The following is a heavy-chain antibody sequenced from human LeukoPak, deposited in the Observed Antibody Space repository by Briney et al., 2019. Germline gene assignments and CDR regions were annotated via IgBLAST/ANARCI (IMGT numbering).Heavy chain of an antibody. D-gene: IGHD7-27*01. Sequence: AGGSLRLSCAASGFTFSSYSMNWVRQAPGKELEWVSSISSSSSYIYYADSVKGRFTISRDNAKSSLYLQMNSLRAEDTAVYSCARDLSGDGYWGQGTLVTVSS. V-gene: IGHV3-21*01. CDR2: ISSSSSYI. CDR3: ARDLSGDGY. CDR1: GFTFSSYS. J-gene: IGHJ4*02.